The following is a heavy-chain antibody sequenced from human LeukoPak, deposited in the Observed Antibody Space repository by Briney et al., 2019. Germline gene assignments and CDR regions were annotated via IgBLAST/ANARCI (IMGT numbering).Heavy chain of an antibody. J-gene: IGHJ4*02. CDR2: ISGSGGST. V-gene: IGHV3-23*01. D-gene: IGHD3-9*01. CDR1: GFTFSSYA. CDR3: AKATRYDILTGYSLDY. Sequence: PGGSLRLSCAASGFTFSSYAMSWVRQAPGKGLEWVSAISGSGGSTYYADSVKGRFTISRDNSKNTLYLQMNSLRAEDTAVYYCAKATRYDILTGYSLDYWGQGTLVTVSS.